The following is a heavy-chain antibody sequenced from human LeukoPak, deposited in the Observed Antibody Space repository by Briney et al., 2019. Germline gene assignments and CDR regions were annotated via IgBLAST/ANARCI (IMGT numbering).Heavy chain of an antibody. CDR3: ARDLDLSAWFDP. V-gene: IGHV1-2*02. CDR2: INPNSGGT. D-gene: IGHD3/OR15-3a*01. J-gene: IGHJ5*02. CDR1: GYTFTSYG. Sequence: GASVKVSCKASGYTFTSYGISWVRQAPGQGLEWMGWINPNSGGTNYAQKFQGRVTMTRDTSISTAYMELSRLRSDDTAVYYCARDLDLSAWFDPWGQGTLVTVSS.